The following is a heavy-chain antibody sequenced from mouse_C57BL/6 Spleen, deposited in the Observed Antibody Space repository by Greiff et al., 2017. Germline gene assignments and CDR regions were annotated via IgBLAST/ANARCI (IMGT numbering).Heavy chain of an antibody. D-gene: IGHD5-5*01. CDR3: ARRPHYQWGNYFDY. J-gene: IGHJ2*01. CDR2: IDPSDSYT. Sequence: QVQLQQPGAELVMPGASVKLSCKASGYTFTSYWMHWVKQRPGQGLEWIGEIDPSDSYTNYNQKFKGKSTLTVDKSSSTAYMQLSSLTSEDSAVYYCARRPHYQWGNYFDYWGQGTTLTVSS. V-gene: IGHV1-69*01. CDR1: GYTFTSYW.